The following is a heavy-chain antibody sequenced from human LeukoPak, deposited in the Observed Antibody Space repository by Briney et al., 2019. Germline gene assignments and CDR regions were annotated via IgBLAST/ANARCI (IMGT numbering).Heavy chain of an antibody. CDR2: ISGSGGNT. Sequence: GGSLRLSCAASGFTFSNYAMSWVRQAPGKGLEWVSLISGSGGNTYYADSVKGRFTISRDNSKNTLYLQMSSLRAEDTAVYYCAREYISQQLATAFDYWGQGTLVTVSS. V-gene: IGHV3-23*01. D-gene: IGHD6-6*01. J-gene: IGHJ4*02. CDR1: GFTFSNYA. CDR3: AREYISQQLATAFDY.